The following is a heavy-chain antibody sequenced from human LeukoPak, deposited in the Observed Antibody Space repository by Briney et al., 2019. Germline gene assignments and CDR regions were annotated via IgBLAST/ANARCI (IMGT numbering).Heavy chain of an antibody. J-gene: IGHJ6*03. Sequence: PSETLSLTCTVSGGSISSSSYYWGWIRQPPGKGLEWIGEINHSGSTNYNPSLKSRVTISVDTSKNQFSLKLSSVTAAGTAVYYCARHRYYYRSGSYYGAPYYMDVWGKGTTVTISS. D-gene: IGHD3-10*01. CDR1: GGSISSSSYY. CDR3: ARHRYYYRSGSYYGAPYYMDV. V-gene: IGHV4-39*01. CDR2: INHSGST.